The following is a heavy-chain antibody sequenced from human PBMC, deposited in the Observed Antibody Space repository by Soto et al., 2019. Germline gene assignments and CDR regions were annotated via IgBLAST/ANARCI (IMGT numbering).Heavy chain of an antibody. CDR1: GYTFTSYY. CDR3: ARVVYGDYGGGWFDP. J-gene: IGHJ5*02. D-gene: IGHD4-17*01. Sequence: QVQLVQSGAEVKKPGASVKVSCKASGYTFTSYYMHWVRQAPGQGLEWMGIINPSGGSTSYAQKFQGRVTMTRDTSTSTVYMELSCLRSEDTAVYYCARVVYGDYGGGWFDPWGQGTLVTVSS. CDR2: INPSGGST. V-gene: IGHV1-46*03.